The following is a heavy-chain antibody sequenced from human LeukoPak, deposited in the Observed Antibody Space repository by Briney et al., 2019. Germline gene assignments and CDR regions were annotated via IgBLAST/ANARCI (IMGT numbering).Heavy chain of an antibody. D-gene: IGHD3-9*01. CDR3: ARRNYDILTGPPHYYYYYGMDV. Sequence: GGSLRLSCEASGFTFSSYSMNWVRQAPGKGLEWVSYIRSSSSTIYYADSVKGRFTISRDNAKNSLYLQMNSLRAEDTAVYYCARRNYDILTGPPHYYYYYGMDVWGQGTTVTVFS. J-gene: IGHJ6*02. CDR1: GFTFSSYS. CDR2: IRSSSSTI. V-gene: IGHV3-48*04.